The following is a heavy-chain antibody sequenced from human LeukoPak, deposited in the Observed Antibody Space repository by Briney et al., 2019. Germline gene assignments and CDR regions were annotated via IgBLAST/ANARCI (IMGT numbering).Heavy chain of an antibody. CDR3: AKMGRYYDSSGYYHEYFQH. CDR1: GFTFSSYG. CDR2: IWYDGSNK. Sequence: GRSLRLSCAASGFTFSSYGMHWVRQAPGKGLEWVAVIWYDGSNKYYADSVKGRFTISRDNSKNTLYLQMNSLRAEDTAVSYCAKMGRYYDSSGYYHEYFQHWGQGTLVTVSS. J-gene: IGHJ1*01. D-gene: IGHD3-22*01. V-gene: IGHV3-33*06.